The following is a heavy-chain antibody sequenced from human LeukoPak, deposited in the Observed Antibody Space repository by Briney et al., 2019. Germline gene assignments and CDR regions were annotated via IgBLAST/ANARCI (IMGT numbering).Heavy chain of an antibody. J-gene: IGHJ4*02. V-gene: IGHV4-34*01. CDR3: ARGGSAANRTPL. D-gene: IGHD4-23*01. CDR1: GGSFSGYY. Sequence: SETLSLTCTVSGGSFSGYYWTYIRQPPGKGLEWIGEINHSGTTNYNPSLKSRVTISVDTSKNQFSLKLNSVTAADTAVYYCARGGSAANRTPLWGQGTLVTVSS. CDR2: INHSGTT.